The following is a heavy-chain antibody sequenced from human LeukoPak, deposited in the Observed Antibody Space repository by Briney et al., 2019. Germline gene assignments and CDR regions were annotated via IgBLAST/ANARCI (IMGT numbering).Heavy chain of an antibody. J-gene: IGHJ4*02. CDR3: AREPYDSKAPPY. D-gene: IGHD3-22*01. CDR1: GGSISSSSYY. CDR2: IYYSGST. Sequence: SETLSLTCTVSGGSISSSSYYWGWIRQPPGKGLEWIGSIYYSGSTYYNPSLKSRVTISVDTSKNQFSLKLSSVTAADTAVYYCAREPYDSKAPPYWGQGTLVTVSS. V-gene: IGHV4-39*07.